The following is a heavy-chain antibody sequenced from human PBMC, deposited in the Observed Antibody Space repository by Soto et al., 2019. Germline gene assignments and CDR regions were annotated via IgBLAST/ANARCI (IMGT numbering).Heavy chain of an antibody. CDR2: INAGNGNT. V-gene: IGHV1-3*01. D-gene: IGHD4-17*01. CDR1: GYAFTCFN. J-gene: IGHJ4*02. CDR3: ARPKDYDDCLDL. Sequence: ASVKVCCKASGYAFTCFNIHWVRQAPGQRLEWMGWINAGNGNTKYSQKFQGRVTFTRDTSANTAYMELSSLISEDTAVYYCARPKDYDDCLDLWRQGTLITVSS.